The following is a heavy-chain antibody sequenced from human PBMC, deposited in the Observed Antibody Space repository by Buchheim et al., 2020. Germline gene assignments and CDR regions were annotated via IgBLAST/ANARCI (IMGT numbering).Heavy chain of an antibody. J-gene: IGHJ4*02. D-gene: IGHD3-3*01. CDR2: ISYDGSNK. CDR1: GFTFSSYG. CDR3: AKDTDYDFWSGYQFDY. Sequence: QVQLVESGGGVVQPGRSLRLSCAASGFTFSSYGMHWVRQAPGKGLEWVAVISYDGSNKYYADSVKGRFTISRDNSKNTLYLQMNSLRAEDTAVYYCAKDTDYDFWSGYQFDYWGQGTL. V-gene: IGHV3-30*18.